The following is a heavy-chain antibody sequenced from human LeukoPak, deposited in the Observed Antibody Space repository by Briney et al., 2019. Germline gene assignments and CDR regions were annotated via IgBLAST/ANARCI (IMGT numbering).Heavy chain of an antibody. Sequence: ASVKVSCKASGYTFTNYGITWVRQAPGQGLDLMGWISAYDGDTKYAQKVQGRLTMTTDASTSTAYMELRSLTSDDTAVYYCARDFSNTSGFKVVVDFWGQGTLVTVSS. V-gene: IGHV1-18*01. CDR2: ISAYDGDT. D-gene: IGHD1-26*01. J-gene: IGHJ4*02. CDR1: GYTFTNYG. CDR3: ARDFSNTSGFKVVVDF.